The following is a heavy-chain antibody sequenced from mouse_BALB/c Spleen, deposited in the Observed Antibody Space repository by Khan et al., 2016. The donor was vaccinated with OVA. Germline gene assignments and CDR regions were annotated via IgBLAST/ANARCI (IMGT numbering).Heavy chain of an antibody. CDR2: ISSTGST. V-gene: IGHV3-2*02. D-gene: IGHD2-14*01. Sequence: EVQLVESEPGLVKPSQSLSLTCTVTGYSIPSDYAWNWIRQFPGKKLEWMGNISSTGSTSYNPSLKSRISITRDTSKNQFFLQLKSVTTEDTATYYCARSLYYSYGYALDCWGRGTSVTVSS. J-gene: IGHJ4*01. CDR1: GYSIPSDYA. CDR3: ARSLYYSYGYALDC.